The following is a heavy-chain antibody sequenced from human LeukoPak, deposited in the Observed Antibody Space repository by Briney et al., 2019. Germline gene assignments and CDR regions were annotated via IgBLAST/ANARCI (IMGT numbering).Heavy chain of an antibody. CDR1: GYTFIDYD. CDR2: ISTYNANT. D-gene: IGHD6-13*01. V-gene: IGHV1-18*01. J-gene: IGHJ4*02. Sequence: ASVKVSCKASGYTFIDYDITWVRQAPGQGLEWMGWISTYNANTNYAQKFQGRVTMTSDTSTSTAYMELRNLRSDDTAMYYCARPLSGYGSSSLDYWGQGTLVTVSS. CDR3: ARPLSGYGSSSLDY.